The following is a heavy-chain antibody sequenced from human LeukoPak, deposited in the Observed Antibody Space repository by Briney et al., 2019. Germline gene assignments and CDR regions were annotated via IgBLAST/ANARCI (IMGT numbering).Heavy chain of an antibody. Sequence: GGSLRLSCAASGFTFSSYVMHWVRQAPGKGLEWVAFIRYDGSNKYYADSVKGRFTISRDNSKDTLYLQMNSLRAEDTAVYYCASTVLWFGELFPFDYWGQGTLVTVSS. CDR1: GFTFSSYV. CDR3: ASTVLWFGELFPFDY. J-gene: IGHJ4*02. D-gene: IGHD3-10*01. CDR2: IRYDGSNK. V-gene: IGHV3-30*02.